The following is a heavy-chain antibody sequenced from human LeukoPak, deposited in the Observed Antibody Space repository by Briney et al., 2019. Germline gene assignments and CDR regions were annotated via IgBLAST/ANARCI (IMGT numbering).Heavy chain of an antibody. CDR2: IIPIFGTA. CDR3: ARARGGYSGYDYPYYFDY. J-gene: IGHJ4*02. D-gene: IGHD5-12*01. CDR1: GGTFSSYA. Sequence: GASVKVSCKASGGTFSSYAISWVRQAPGQGLEWMGGIIPIFGTANYAQKLQGRVTMTTDTSTSTAYMELRSLRSDDTAVYYCARARGGYSGYDYPYYFDYWGQGTLVTVSS. V-gene: IGHV1-69*05.